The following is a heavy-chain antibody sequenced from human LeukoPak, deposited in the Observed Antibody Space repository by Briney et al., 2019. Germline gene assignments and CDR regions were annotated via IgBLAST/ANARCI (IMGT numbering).Heavy chain of an antibody. Sequence: RASVKVSCKASGGTFSSYVISWVRQAPGQGLEWMGGIIPIFGTADYAQKFQGRVTITADESTSTAYMELSSLRSEDTAVYYCARRCIEHCGGDCYQGLCAFDIWGQGTKVTVSS. V-gene: IGHV1-69*13. CDR2: IIPIFGTA. CDR3: ARRCIEHCGGDCYQGLCAFDI. J-gene: IGHJ3*02. CDR1: GGTFSSYV. D-gene: IGHD2-21*02.